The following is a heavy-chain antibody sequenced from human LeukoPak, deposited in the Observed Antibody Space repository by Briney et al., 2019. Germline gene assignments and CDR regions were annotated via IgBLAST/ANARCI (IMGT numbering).Heavy chain of an antibody. CDR1: GYSFTSYT. Sequence: GASVKLSCKASGYSFTSYTLNWVRQAPGQGLEWMGWINTNTGNPTYAQGFTGRFVFSLDTSVSTAYLQISSLKAEDTAVYYCASLATGGTWDFDYWGQGTLVTVSS. CDR2: INTNTGNP. CDR3: ASLATGGTWDFDY. V-gene: IGHV7-4-1*02. J-gene: IGHJ4*02. D-gene: IGHD7-27*01.